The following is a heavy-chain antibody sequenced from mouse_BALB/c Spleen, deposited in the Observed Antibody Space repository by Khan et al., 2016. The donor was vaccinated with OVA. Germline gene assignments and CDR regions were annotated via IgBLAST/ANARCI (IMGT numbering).Heavy chain of an antibody. J-gene: IGHJ1*01. CDR1: GYTFTNYG. V-gene: IGHV9-1*02. CDR2: INSYPGKP. CDR3: ARGASYWYVDV. Sequence: QIQLVQSGPGLKKPGETVKITCKASGYTFTNYGKTRIYQSPGKGLKWMGWINSYPGKPPYTDYFKGRFAFSFEPFPSTAYLQINNLNNEDMATYFCARGASYWYVDVWRAGTTVTVSS.